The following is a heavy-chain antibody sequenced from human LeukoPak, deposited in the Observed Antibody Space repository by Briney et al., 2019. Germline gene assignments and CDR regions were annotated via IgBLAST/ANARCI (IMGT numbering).Heavy chain of an antibody. D-gene: IGHD1-26*01. J-gene: IGHJ4*02. CDR1: GFTFSSYS. V-gene: IGHV3-23*01. CDR3: AKPVGATTGDY. CDR2: ISGSGGST. Sequence: GGSLRLSCAASGFTFSSYSMNWVRQAPGKGLEWVSAISGSGGSTYYADSVKGRFTISRDNSKNTLYLQMNSLRAEDTAVYYCAKPVGATTGDYWGQGTLVTVSS.